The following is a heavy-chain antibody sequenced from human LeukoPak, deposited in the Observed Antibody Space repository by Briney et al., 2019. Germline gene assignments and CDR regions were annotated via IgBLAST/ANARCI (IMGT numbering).Heavy chain of an antibody. CDR2: INNDGSHT. V-gene: IGHV3-74*01. Sequence: GGSLRLSCAASGFTFSDYWIHWVRRAPGKGLVWVSRINNDGSHTIYADFVEGRFTVSRDNAKNTLYLQMNSLRAEDTAIYYCARGGGDHAFDIWGQGTMVTVSS. J-gene: IGHJ3*02. CDR3: ARGGGDHAFDI. D-gene: IGHD2-21*02. CDR1: GFTFSDYW.